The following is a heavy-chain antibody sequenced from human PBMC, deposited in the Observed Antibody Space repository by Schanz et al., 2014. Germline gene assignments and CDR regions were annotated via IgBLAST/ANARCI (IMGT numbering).Heavy chain of an antibody. J-gene: IGHJ4*02. CDR1: GFTFGDYA. CDR3: ARIGGSVFDY. V-gene: IGHV3-48*04. CDR2: IGNGGVTI. Sequence: EVQLLESGGGLVQPGGSLRLSCAASGFTFGDYAMTWVRQAPGKGLEWVSYIGNGGVTIYYADSVKGRFTISRDNSKNSLYLQMNSLRAEDTAVYYCARIGGSVFDYWAQGTLXTVSS. D-gene: IGHD3-10*01.